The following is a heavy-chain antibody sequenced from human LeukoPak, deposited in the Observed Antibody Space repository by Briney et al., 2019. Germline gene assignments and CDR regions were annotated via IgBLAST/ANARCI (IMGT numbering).Heavy chain of an antibody. CDR2: IINDGITT. V-gene: IGHV3-74*01. Sequence: PGGSLRLSCAASGLTFHNTWMHWIRQAPGKGLVWVSRIINDGITTTYADSVKGRFTISRDNAKKTVYLQMNSLRADDTAVYYCARPFGSGTYYQFDLWGQGTLVTVSS. CDR3: ARPFGSGTYYQFDL. D-gene: IGHD3-10*01. CDR1: GLTFHNTW. J-gene: IGHJ4*02.